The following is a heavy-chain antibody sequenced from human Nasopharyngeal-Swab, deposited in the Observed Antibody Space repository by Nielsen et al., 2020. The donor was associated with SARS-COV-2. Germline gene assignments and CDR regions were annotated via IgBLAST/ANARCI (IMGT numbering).Heavy chain of an antibody. CDR3: ARDRTGVIISYYYYYGMDV. D-gene: IGHD3-10*01. V-gene: IGHV1-18*01. J-gene: IGHJ6*02. CDR2: ISAYNGNT. Sequence: ASVKVSCKGSGYSFTSYGISWVRQAPGQGLEWMGWISAYNGNTNYAQKLQGRVTMTTDTSTSTAYMELRSLRSDDTAVYYCARDRTGVIISYYYYYGMDVWGQGTTVTVSS. CDR1: GYSFTSYG.